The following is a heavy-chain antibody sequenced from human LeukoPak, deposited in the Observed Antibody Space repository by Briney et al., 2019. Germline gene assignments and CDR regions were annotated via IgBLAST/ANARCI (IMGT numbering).Heavy chain of an antibody. J-gene: IGHJ4*02. CDR2: ISGSSTTI. CDR1: GFTFSPYA. V-gene: IGHV3-48*02. D-gene: IGHD3-22*01. Sequence: PGGSLRLSCAASGFTFSPYAMNWVRQAPGKGLEWVSYISGSSTTIYYADSVKGRFTISRDNAKNSVYLQMNSLRDEDTAVYYCARDAYYSDTSGYHFDYWGQGILVTVSS. CDR3: ARDAYYSDTSGYHFDY.